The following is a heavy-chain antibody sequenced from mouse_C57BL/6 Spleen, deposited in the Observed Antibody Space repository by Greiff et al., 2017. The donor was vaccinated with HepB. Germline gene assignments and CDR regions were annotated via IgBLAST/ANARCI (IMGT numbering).Heavy chain of an antibody. V-gene: IGHV8-12*01. D-gene: IGHD1-1*01. CDR1: GFSLSTSGMG. CDR3: ARRARYYYGSSYDAMDY. CDR2: IYWDDDK. J-gene: IGHJ4*01. Sequence: QVTLKESGPGILQSSQTLSLTCSFSGFSLSTSGMGVSWIRQPSGKGLEWLAHIYWDDDKRYNPSLKSRLTISKDTSRNQVFLKITSVDTADTATYYCARRARYYYGSSYDAMDYWGQGTSVTVSS.